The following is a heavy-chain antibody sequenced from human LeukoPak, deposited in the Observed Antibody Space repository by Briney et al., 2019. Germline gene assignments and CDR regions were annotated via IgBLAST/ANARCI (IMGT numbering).Heavy chain of an antibody. CDR2: IYYSGTT. CDR3: ARLPYYYSSGGPRYTFDI. J-gene: IGHJ3*02. Sequence: PSETLSLTCTVFGGSISSSGSYWGWIRQPPGKGLEWIGNIYYSGTTYYNPSLKSRVTISVDTSKNQFSLKLSSVTAADTAVYYCARLPYYYSSGGPRYTFDIWGQGTMVTVSS. D-gene: IGHD3-10*01. V-gene: IGHV4-39*01. CDR1: GGSISSSGSY.